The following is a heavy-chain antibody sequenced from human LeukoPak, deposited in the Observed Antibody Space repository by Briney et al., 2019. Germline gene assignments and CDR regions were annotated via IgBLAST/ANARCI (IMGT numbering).Heavy chain of an antibody. V-gene: IGHV3-7*01. J-gene: IGHJ3*02. CDR3: ERAWVAGVPFDAFDI. CDR2: IKEDGSET. CDR1: GFTLSGYW. Sequence: GGSLRLSCAASGFTLSGYWRSWVRQAPGKGLEWVANIKEDGSETYYVDSVKGRFTIARDNAKNSLYLHMNSMTAEDTAMYLCERAWVAGVPFDAFDIWGQGTMVSVSS. D-gene: IGHD3-10*01.